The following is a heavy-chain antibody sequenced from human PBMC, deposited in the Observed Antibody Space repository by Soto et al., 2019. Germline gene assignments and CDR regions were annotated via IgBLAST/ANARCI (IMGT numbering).Heavy chain of an antibody. CDR2: INPDNGNT. V-gene: IGHV1-3*01. D-gene: IGHD2-15*01. CDR3: ARGIATGQLDP. J-gene: IGHJ5*02. CDR1: GYTSTRYT. Sequence: ASVKVSCKASGYTSTRYTMNWVRQAPGQRLEWMGWINPDNGNTKSSQKFQDRVIITRDTSASTAYMDLSRLRSEDTAVYYCARGIATGQLDPWGQGTLVTVSS.